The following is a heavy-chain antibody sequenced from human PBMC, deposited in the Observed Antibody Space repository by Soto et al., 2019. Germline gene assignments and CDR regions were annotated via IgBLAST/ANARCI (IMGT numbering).Heavy chain of an antibody. J-gene: IGHJ4*02. D-gene: IGHD4-17*01. CDR1: GFIVNSNY. Sequence: HPGGSLRLSCAASGFIVNSNYMSWVRRVPGKRLEWVSVIYSGGYTHYADSVKGRFTISRHNIKNTLYLQMNSLRAEDTAVYYCARVYGDYGGFFEYWGQGTQVTVSS. CDR3: ARVYGDYGGFFEY. V-gene: IGHV3-53*04. CDR2: IYSGGYT.